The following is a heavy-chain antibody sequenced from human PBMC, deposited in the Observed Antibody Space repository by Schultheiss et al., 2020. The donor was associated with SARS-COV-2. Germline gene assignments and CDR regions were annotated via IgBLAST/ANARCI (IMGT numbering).Heavy chain of an antibody. CDR3: ARQSGSYSYYYYGMDV. J-gene: IGHJ6*02. D-gene: IGHD1-26*01. Sequence: SETLSLTCTFSGFSLSTSGMCVSWIRQPPGKGLEWIGYIYYSGSTNYNPSLKSRVTISVDTSKNQFSLKLSSVTAADTAVYYCARQSGSYSYYYYGMDVWGQGTTVTVSS. CDR2: IYYSGST. CDR1: GFSLSTSGMC. V-gene: IGHV4-61*08.